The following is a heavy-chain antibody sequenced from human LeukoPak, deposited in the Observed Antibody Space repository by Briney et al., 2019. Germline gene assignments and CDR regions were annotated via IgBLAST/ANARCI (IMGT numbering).Heavy chain of an antibody. CDR3: AEIAAAGTLFDY. CDR1: GGSFSAYY. J-gene: IGHJ4*02. V-gene: IGHV4-34*01. Sequence: NPSETLSLTCTVYGGSFSAYYWSWIRQPPGKGLEWIGEINHSGSTNYNPSLASRVTISVDTSKNQFSLKLSSGSAADTAVYYCAEIAAAGTLFDYWGRGTLVTVSS. D-gene: IGHD6-13*01. CDR2: INHSGST.